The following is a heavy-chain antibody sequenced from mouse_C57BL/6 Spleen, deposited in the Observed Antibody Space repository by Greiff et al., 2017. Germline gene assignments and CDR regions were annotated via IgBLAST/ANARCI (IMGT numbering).Heavy chain of an antibody. CDR3: ARYGSSSPWYFDV. Sequence: QVQLQQPGAELVRPGSSVKLSCKASGYTFTSYWMHWVKQRPIQGLEWIGNIDPSDSETHYNQKFKDKATLTVDKSSSTAYMQLRSLTSEDSAVYYCARYGSSSPWYFDVGGTGTTVTVSS. D-gene: IGHD1-1*01. CDR1: GYTFTSYW. J-gene: IGHJ1*03. CDR2: IDPSDSET. V-gene: IGHV1-52*01.